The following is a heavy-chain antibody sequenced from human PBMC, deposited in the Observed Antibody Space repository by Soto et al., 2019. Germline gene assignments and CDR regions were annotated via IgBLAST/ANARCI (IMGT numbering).Heavy chain of an antibody. CDR2: ISAYNGNT. CDR3: ARAEGGYCSGGSCYSGPFDY. V-gene: IGHV1-18*01. CDR1: GYTFTAYG. J-gene: IGHJ4*02. D-gene: IGHD2-15*01. Sequence: ASVKVSCKPSGYTFTAYGIHWVRQAPGQRLEWMGWISAYNGNTNYAQKLQGRVTMTTDTSTSTAFMELRSLRSDDTAVYYFARAEGGYCSGGSCYSGPFDYWGQGTLVTVSS.